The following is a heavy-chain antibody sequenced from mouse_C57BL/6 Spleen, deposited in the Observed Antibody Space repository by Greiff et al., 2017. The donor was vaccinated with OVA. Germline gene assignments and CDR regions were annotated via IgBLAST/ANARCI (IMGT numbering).Heavy chain of an antibody. J-gene: IGHJ1*03. V-gene: IGHV1-74*01. Sequence: VQLQQPGAELVKPGASVKVSCKASGYTFTSYWMHWVKQRPGQSLEWIGRIHPSDSDTNYPQKFKGQATLTVDKSSSTAYMQLSSLTSEDSAIYYCARKASYYGSGYWYFDVWGTWTTVTVSS. D-gene: IGHD1-1*01. CDR3: ARKASYYGSGYWYFDV. CDR1: GYTFTSYW. CDR2: IHPSDSDT.